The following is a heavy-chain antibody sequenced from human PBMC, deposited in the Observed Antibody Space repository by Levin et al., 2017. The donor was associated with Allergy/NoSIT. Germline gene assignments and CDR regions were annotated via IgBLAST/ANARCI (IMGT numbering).Heavy chain of an antibody. Sequence: PGGSLRLSCAASGFTFSSYSMNWVRQAPGKGLEWVSSISSSSSYIYHADSVKGRFTISRDNAKNSLYLQMNSLRAEDTAVYYCARALYCGGDCALDYWGQGTLVTVSS. D-gene: IGHD2-21*01. CDR2: ISSSSSYI. V-gene: IGHV3-21*01. CDR1: GFTFSSYS. CDR3: ARALYCGGDCALDY. J-gene: IGHJ4*02.